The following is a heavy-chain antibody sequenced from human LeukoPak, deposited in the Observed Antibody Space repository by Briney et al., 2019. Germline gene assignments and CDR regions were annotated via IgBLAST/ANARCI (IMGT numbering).Heavy chain of an antibody. V-gene: IGHV1-2*02. J-gene: IGHJ4*02. D-gene: IGHD1-7*01. CDR2: INPNSGGT. Sequence: AASVKVSCKASGYTFTGYYMHWVRQAPGQGLEWMGWINPNSGGTIYAQKFQGRVTMTRDTSISTAYMELSRLRSDDTAVYYCARAKYNWNWPGYWGQGTLVTVSS. CDR3: ARAKYNWNWPGY. CDR1: GYTFTGYY.